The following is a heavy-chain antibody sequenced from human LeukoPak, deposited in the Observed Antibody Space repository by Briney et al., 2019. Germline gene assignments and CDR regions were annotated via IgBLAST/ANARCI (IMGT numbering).Heavy chain of an antibody. CDR3: ARRSGSYS. CDR2: INQSGST. D-gene: IGHD1-26*01. Sequence: PSETLSLTCAVYGGSFSGYYWSWIRQPPEKGLEWIGEINQSGSTNYNPSLKSRVTISVDTSKNQFSLKLSSVTAADTAVYYCARRSGSYSWGQGTLVTVSS. J-gene: IGHJ4*02. CDR1: GGSFSGYY. V-gene: IGHV4-34*01.